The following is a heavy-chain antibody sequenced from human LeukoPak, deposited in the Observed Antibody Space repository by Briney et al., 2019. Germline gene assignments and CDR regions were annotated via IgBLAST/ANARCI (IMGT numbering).Heavy chain of an antibody. CDR3: ARVGGQWLVKGVIDY. J-gene: IGHJ4*02. Sequence: SETLSLTCAVYGGSFSGYYWSWIRQPPGKGLEWIGEINHSGSTNYNPSLKSRVTISVDTSKSQFSLKLSSVTAADTAVYYCARVGGQWLVKGVIDYWGQGTLVTVSS. V-gene: IGHV4-34*01. D-gene: IGHD6-19*01. CDR2: INHSGST. CDR1: GGSFSGYY.